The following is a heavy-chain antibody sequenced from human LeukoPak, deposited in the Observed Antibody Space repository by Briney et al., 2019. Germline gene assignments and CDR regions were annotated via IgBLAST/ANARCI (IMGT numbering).Heavy chain of an antibody. J-gene: IGHJ3*02. V-gene: IGHV3-74*01. D-gene: IGHD6-13*01. Sequence: GGSLRLSCAASGFTFSSYWMHWVRQAPGKGLVWVSRINSDGRSTSYADSVKGRFTISRDNAKNTLYLQMNSLRAEDTAVYYCASRYSSSWYDAFDIWGQGTMVTVSS. CDR1: GFTFSSYW. CDR3: ASRYSSSWYDAFDI. CDR2: INSDGRST.